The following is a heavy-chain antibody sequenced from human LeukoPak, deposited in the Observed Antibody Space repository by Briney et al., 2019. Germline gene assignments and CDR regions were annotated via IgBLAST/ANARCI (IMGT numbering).Heavy chain of an antibody. D-gene: IGHD3-16*01. Sequence: ESLKISCKGSGYSFTSYWIGWVRQMPGKGLEWMGIIYPGDSDTRYSPSFQGQVTISADKSISTAYLQWSSLKASDTAMYYCARQTTWGGHYYYYMDVWSKGTTVTVSS. CDR1: GYSFTSYW. CDR2: IYPGDSDT. CDR3: ARQTTWGGHYYYYMDV. V-gene: IGHV5-51*01. J-gene: IGHJ6*03.